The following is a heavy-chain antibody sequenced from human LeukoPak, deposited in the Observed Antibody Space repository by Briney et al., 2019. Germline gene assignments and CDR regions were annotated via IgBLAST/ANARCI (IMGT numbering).Heavy chain of an antibody. CDR3: ARDRDHYGSGSYYFSNWFDP. Sequence: PSETLSLTCTVSGGSISSYYWSWIRQPPGKGLEWVGDIYYSGSTNYNPSLKSRVTISVDTSKNQFSLKLSTVTAADTAVYYCARDRDHYGSGSYYFSNWFDPWGQGTLVTVSS. CDR1: GGSISSYY. D-gene: IGHD3-10*01. J-gene: IGHJ5*02. V-gene: IGHV4-59*01. CDR2: IYYSGST.